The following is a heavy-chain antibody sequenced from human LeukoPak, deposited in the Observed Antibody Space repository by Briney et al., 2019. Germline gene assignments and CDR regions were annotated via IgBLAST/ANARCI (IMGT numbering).Heavy chain of an antibody. V-gene: IGHV4-30-2*01. Sequence: SETLSLTCTVSGDSISSGAYYWSWIRQPPGKGLEWIRYIYHSGSTYYNPSLKSRVTISVDRSKNQFSLKLNSVTAADTAVFYCARRYCSSTSCLGYFDYWGQGTLVTVSS. D-gene: IGHD2-2*01. J-gene: IGHJ4*02. CDR2: IYHSGST. CDR3: ARRYCSSTSCLGYFDY. CDR1: GDSISSGAYY.